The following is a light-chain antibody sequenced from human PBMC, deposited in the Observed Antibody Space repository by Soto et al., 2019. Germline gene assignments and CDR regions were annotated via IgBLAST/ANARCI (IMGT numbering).Light chain of an antibody. CDR3: QQCNNWPPT. Sequence: DIVLTQSPGTLSLSPGERATLSCRASQSISSPYLSWHQQKPGQAPRLLIYDASTRATGIPDRFSGSGSGTEFTLTISSLESEDSAVYYCQQCNNWPPTFGQGTKVDIK. V-gene: IGKV3D-20*02. CDR2: DAS. CDR1: QSISSPY. J-gene: IGKJ1*01.